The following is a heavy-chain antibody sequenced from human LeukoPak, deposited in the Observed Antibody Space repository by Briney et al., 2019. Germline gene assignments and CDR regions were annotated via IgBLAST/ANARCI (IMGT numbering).Heavy chain of an antibody. CDR1: GYTFTGYY. CDR3: ASFRGSSGWYESVDYYYYGMDV. CDR2: INPNSGGT. V-gene: IGHV1-2*06. D-gene: IGHD6-19*01. J-gene: IGHJ6*02. Sequence: GASVKVSCKASGYTFTGYYMHWVRQAPGQGLEWMGRINPNSGGTNYAQKFQGRVTMTRDTSISTAYMELSRLRSDDTAAYYCASFRGSSGWYESVDYYYYGMDVWGQGTTVTVSS.